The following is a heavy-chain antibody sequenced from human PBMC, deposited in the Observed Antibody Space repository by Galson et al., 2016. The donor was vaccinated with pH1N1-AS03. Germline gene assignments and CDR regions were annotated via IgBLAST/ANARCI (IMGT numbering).Heavy chain of an antibody. CDR3: ARGGGSALDS. Sequence: SVKVSCKASGYTFAYYYVHWVRQAPGQGLEWMGWINPSSGGTKFAQKFQGTVSMTTDTSTRTAYMELSRLRPDDTAVYYCARGGGSALDSWGQGTLVTVSS. D-gene: IGHD1-26*01. J-gene: IGHJ4*02. CDR2: INPSSGGT. CDR1: GYTFAYYY. V-gene: IGHV1-2*02.